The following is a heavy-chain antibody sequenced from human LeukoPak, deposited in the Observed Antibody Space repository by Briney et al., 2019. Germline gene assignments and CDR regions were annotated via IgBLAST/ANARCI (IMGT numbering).Heavy chain of an antibody. CDR3: ARDMGQT. CDR1: GVSISSGAYY. V-gene: IGHV4-61*02. J-gene: IGHJ5*02. D-gene: IGHD3-10*01. Sequence: SETLSLTCTVSGVSISSGAYYWTWIRQVAGKGLEWIGRIYTSGTTDYNPSLKSRVSISLDTSKNQFSLNLSSVTAADTAVYYCARDMGQTWGQRTLVTVSS. CDR2: IYTSGTT.